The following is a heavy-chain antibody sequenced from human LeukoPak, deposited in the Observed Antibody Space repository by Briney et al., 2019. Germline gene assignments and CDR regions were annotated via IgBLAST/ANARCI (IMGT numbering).Heavy chain of an antibody. CDR3: ARKYDILTGQSNWFDP. CDR2: INPNSGGT. D-gene: IGHD3-9*01. CDR1: GYTFTGYY. J-gene: IGHJ5*02. Sequence: ASVTVSCKASGYTFTGYYMHWVRQAPGQGLEWMGWINPNSGGTKYPQKFQGRVTTTRDTSISTAYLEVSRLRSDDTAVYYCARKYDILTGQSNWFDPWGQGTLVTVSS. V-gene: IGHV1-2*02.